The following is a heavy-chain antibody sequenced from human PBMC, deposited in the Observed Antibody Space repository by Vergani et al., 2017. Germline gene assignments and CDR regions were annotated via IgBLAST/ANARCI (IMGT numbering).Heavy chain of an antibody. CDR2: INSNADGWSA. J-gene: IGHJ6*03. D-gene: IGHD2-21*01. CDR3: TAEKEVAFYYSYYHMDV. V-gene: IGHV3-15*01. CDR1: EFTFSDVW. Sequence: EGQLVESGGGLVKPGGSLRLSCAASEFTFSDVWMSWVRQAPGKGLEWVARINSNADGWSADYAASVKVRFIISRDDSKNFLYLQMNSLKIEDTALYFCTAEKEVAFYYSYYHMDVWVKGTTVTVSS.